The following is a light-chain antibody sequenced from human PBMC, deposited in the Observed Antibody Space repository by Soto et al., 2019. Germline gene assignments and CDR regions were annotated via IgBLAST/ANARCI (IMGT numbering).Light chain of an antibody. CDR3: QQYNNWPLT. CDR2: GAS. J-gene: IGKJ4*01. CDR1: QSVSSN. Sequence: EIVMTQSPATLSLSPGERATLSCRASQSVSSNLAWYQQKPGQAPRLLISGASTRATGVPARFSGSGSGTEFTLTISSLQSEDFAVYYCQQYNNWPLTFGGGTKVEIK. V-gene: IGKV3-15*01.